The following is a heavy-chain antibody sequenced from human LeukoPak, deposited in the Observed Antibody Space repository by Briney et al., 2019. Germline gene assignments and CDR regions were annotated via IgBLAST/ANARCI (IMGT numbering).Heavy chain of an antibody. CDR3: ARDPYSGNYGDYYYYYMDV. V-gene: IGHV3-21*01. D-gene: IGHD1-26*01. CDR2: I. CDR1: GFTFSSYN. Sequence: GGSLRLSCAASGFTFSSYNMNWVRQAPGKGLEWVSSIYYADSVKVRFTISRDNARNSLYLQMNSLRVEDTAVYYCARDPYSGNYGDYYYYYMDVWGKGTTVTISS. J-gene: IGHJ6*03.